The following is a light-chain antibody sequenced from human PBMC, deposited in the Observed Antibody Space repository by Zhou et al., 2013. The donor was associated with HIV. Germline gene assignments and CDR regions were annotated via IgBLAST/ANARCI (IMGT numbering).Light chain of an antibody. CDR3: QYFNQWPTMST. CDR2: NAY. CDR1: QSINLY. V-gene: IGKV3-11*01. Sequence: EIVLTQSPATLSLSPGERASLSCRASQSINLYLAWYQQKPGQAPRLLIYNAYMRADGVPGRFSGSGSGTDFSLTISGLQSEDFAIYHCQYFNQWPTMSTFGQGTTVDI. J-gene: IGKJ2*01.